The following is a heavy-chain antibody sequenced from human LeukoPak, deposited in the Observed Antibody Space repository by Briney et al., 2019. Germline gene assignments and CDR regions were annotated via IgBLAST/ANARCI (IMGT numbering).Heavy chain of an antibody. CDR2: IIAILSQA. CDR3: ATGGDYRDAFDM. J-gene: IGHJ3*02. Sequence: SVKVSCKAPGGTFSTYAISWVRQAPGQGLEWMGRIIAILSQANYAQKFRGRVSITADESTTTAYLELSRLRSEDTAVYYCATGGDYRDAFDMWGQGTMVTVSS. D-gene: IGHD4-17*01. CDR1: GGTFSTYA. V-gene: IGHV1-69*11.